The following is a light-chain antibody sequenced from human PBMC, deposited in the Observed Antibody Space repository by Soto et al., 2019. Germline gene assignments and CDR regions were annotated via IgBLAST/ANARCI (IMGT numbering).Light chain of an antibody. CDR1: QSITNY. J-gene: IGKJ5*01. Sequence: EIVLTQSPATLSLSPGERATLSFRASQSITNYVGLYQQKPGQAPRLLIYATSNRATGIPARFSGSGSGTDFTLTISSLEPEDFSVYYCQQRYNWPVTFGQGTRLEI. V-gene: IGKV3-11*01. CDR3: QQRYNWPVT. CDR2: ATS.